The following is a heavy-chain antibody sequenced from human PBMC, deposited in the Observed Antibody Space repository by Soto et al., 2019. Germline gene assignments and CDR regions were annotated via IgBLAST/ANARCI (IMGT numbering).Heavy chain of an antibody. V-gene: IGHV1-46*01. D-gene: IGHD1-7*01. Sequence: ASVKVSCKASGYTFTSYYMHWVRQAPGQGLERMGIINPSGGSTSYAQKFQGRVTMTRDTSTSTVYMELSSLRSEDTAVYYCARDWLTGTTDYWGQGTLVTVSS. CDR1: GYTFTSYY. CDR2: INPSGGST. CDR3: ARDWLTGTTDY. J-gene: IGHJ4*02.